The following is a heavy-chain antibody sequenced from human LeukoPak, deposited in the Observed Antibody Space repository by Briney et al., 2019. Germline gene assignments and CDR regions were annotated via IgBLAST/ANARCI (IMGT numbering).Heavy chain of an antibody. J-gene: IGHJ4*02. CDR2: INHSGST. CDR1: GGSISSYY. D-gene: IGHD3-9*01. Sequence: SETLSLTXTVSGGSISSYYWSSIRQPPGKGLEWLGEINHSGSTNYNPSLKSRVTISVDTSKNQFSLKLSSVTAADTAVYYCLLNYDILTGYYTDYWGQGTLVTVSS. CDR3: LLNYDILTGYYTDY. V-gene: IGHV4-34*01.